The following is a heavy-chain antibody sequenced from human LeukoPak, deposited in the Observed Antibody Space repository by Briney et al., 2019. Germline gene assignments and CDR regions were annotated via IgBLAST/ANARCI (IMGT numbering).Heavy chain of an antibody. V-gene: IGHV3-23*01. CDR3: ATDRERDPSVYYLV. J-gene: IGHJ4*02. D-gene: IGHD3-22*01. Sequence: PGGSLRLSCTASGFTFSDYAMSWVRQTPGQGLDWVSVITGIGGDTNYADSVKGRFTISRDNSENTLFLQINSLRAEDSAVYYCATDRERDPSVYYLVGGQGTLITVSS. CDR2: ITGIGGDT. CDR1: GFTFSDYA.